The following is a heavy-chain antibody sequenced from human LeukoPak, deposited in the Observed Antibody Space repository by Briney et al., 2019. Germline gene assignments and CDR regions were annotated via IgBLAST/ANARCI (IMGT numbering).Heavy chain of an antibody. J-gene: IGHJ6*04. D-gene: IGHD1/OR15-1a*01. Sequence: GGSLRLSCAASGFTFISYNMNWVRQAPGKGLEWVSSTSTSSNYIYYADSLKGRFTISRDNAKNSLYLQMNGLRAEDTAVYFCARGRNRGLDVWGKGTTVTVSS. V-gene: IGHV3-21*01. CDR1: GFTFISYN. CDR2: TSTSSNYI. CDR3: ARGRNRGLDV.